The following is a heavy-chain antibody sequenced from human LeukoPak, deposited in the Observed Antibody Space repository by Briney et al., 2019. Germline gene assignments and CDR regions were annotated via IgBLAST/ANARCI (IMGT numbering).Heavy chain of an antibody. J-gene: IGHJ4*02. CDR2: ISHDGGDK. D-gene: IGHD6-13*01. CDR3: AKDKSLAAADYYFDY. Sequence: PGRSLRLSCAASGFTFSRYGMHWVRQAPGKGLEWVAVISHDGGDKYHADSVKGRFTISRDNSKNTMYLQMNSLRPEDTAVYYCAKDKSLAAADYYFDYWGQGTLVTVSS. V-gene: IGHV3-30*18. CDR1: GFTFSRYG.